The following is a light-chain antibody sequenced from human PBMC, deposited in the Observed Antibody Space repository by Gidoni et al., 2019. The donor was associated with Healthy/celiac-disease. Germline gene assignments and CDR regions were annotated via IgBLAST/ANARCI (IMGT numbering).Light chain of an antibody. CDR1: QSVSSY. CDR2: DAA. V-gene: IGKV3-11*01. Sequence: EIELTQSPATLSSSPGERATLSCRASQSVSSYLAWYHQKPGQAPRLLLYDAANRATGIPARFSGSGSGTDFTLTISSLEPEDFAVYYCQQRSYWPPITFGQGTRLEIQ. J-gene: IGKJ5*01. CDR3: QQRSYWPPIT.